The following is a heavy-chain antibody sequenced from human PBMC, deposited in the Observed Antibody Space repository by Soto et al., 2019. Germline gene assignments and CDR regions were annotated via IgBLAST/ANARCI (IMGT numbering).Heavy chain of an antibody. Sequence: EVQLVESGGGLVKPGGSLRLSCAASGFTFSSYSMNWVRQAPGKGLEWVSSISSSSSYIYYADSVKGRFTISRDNAKNSLYLQMNSLRAEDTAVYYCAGEESRGSYPRDAFDIWGQGTMVTVSS. J-gene: IGHJ3*02. CDR3: AGEESRGSYPRDAFDI. V-gene: IGHV3-21*01. D-gene: IGHD1-26*01. CDR1: GFTFSSYS. CDR2: ISSSSSYI.